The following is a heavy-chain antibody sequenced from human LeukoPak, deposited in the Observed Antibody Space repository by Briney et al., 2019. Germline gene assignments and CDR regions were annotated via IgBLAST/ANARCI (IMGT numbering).Heavy chain of an antibody. V-gene: IGHV1-46*01. CDR2: INPSGGST. Sequence: ASVKVSCKASGYTFTSYYMHWVRQAPGQGLEWMGIINPSGGSTSYAQKFQGRVTKTRDMSTSTVYMELSSLRSEDTAVYYCARGWGLYCSGGSCYFDYWGQGTLVTVSS. CDR3: ARGWGLYCSGGSCYFDY. CDR1: GYTFTSYY. J-gene: IGHJ4*02. D-gene: IGHD2-15*01.